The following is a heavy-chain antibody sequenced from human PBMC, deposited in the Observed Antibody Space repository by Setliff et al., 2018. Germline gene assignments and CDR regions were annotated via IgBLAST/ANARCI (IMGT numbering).Heavy chain of an antibody. CDR3: AKDLGVNFGELIA. Sequence: GGSLRLSCVASGFRFSSYAMNWVRQAPGKGLEWVSGVSGSGVNTFYADSVKGRFTISRDDSKNTLYLQMNSLRTEDTALYYCAKDLGVNFGELIAWGQGTRVTVSS. J-gene: IGHJ5*02. CDR1: GFRFSSYA. D-gene: IGHD3-10*01. CDR2: VSGSGVNT. V-gene: IGHV3-23*01.